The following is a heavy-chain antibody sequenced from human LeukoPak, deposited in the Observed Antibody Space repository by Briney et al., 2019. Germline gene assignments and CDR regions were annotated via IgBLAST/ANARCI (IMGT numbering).Heavy chain of an antibody. CDR3: ARVEDYYDSSGYYYGFDY. D-gene: IGHD3-22*01. V-gene: IGHV1-69*01. CDR1: GGTFSSYA. CDR2: VIPIFGTA. J-gene: IGHJ4*02. Sequence: ASVKVSCKASGGTFSSYAISWVRQAPGQGLEWMGGVIPIFGTANYAQKFQGRVTITADESTSTAYMELSSLRSEDTAVYYCARVEDYYDSSGYYYGFDYWGQGTLVTVSS.